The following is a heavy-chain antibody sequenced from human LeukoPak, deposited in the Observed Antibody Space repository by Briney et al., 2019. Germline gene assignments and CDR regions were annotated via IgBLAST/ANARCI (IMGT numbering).Heavy chain of an antibody. V-gene: IGHV3-9*01. CDR2: ISWNSGSI. CDR1: GFIFEDYG. CDR3: AKDIVSRYYYGSGSYRWEGGPFDY. J-gene: IGHJ4*02. Sequence: PGGSLRLSCAASGFIFEDYGMHWVRQAPGKGLEGVSGISWNSGSIGYADSVKDRFTISRDNAKNSLYLQMNSLRAEDTALYYCAKDIVSRYYYGSGSYRWEGGPFDYWGQGTLVIVSS. D-gene: IGHD3-10*01.